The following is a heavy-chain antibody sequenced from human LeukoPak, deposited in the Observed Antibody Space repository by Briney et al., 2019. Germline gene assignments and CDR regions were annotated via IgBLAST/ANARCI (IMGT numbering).Heavy chain of an antibody. V-gene: IGHV5-51*01. CDR2: IYPGDSDT. D-gene: IGHD3-3*01. CDR3: ARRHYDFWSGYYKFDY. CDR1: GYSINNYW. J-gene: IGHJ4*02. Sequence: GESLKISCKGSGYSINNYWIGWVRQMPGKGLEWMGMIYPGDSDTRYSPSFQGQVTISADRSISTAYLQWSSLKASDTAMYYCARRHYDFWSGYYKFDYWGQGTLVTVSS.